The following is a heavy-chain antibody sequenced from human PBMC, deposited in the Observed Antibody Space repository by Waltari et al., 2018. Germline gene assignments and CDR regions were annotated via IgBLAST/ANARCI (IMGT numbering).Heavy chain of an antibody. Sequence: QVQLVESGGGVVQPGRSLRLSCAASGFTFSRLGMPWVRQAPGKGLEWVAVIWYDGSNKYYADSVKGRFTISRDNSKNTLYLQMNSLRAEDTAVYYCARGSVQDWGNWNYALGHTNDYWGQGTLVTVSS. CDR1: GFTFSRLG. V-gene: IGHV3-33*01. J-gene: IGHJ4*02. CDR3: ARGSVQDWGNWNYALGHTNDY. CDR2: IWYDGSNK. D-gene: IGHD1-7*01.